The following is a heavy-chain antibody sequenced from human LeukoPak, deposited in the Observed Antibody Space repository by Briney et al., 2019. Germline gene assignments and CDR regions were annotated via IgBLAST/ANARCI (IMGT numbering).Heavy chain of an antibody. CDR3: ARSSYDYGGIEGPFDY. D-gene: IGHD4-23*01. Sequence: GRSLRLSCAASGFTLTYYAMHWVRQAPGKGLEWVAVTSYDGNKKYYADSVKGRFTISRDSSKNTLYLQMSSLRAEDTAVYYCARSSYDYGGIEGPFDYWGQRTLVTVSS. V-gene: IGHV3-30*15. CDR2: TSYDGNKK. J-gene: IGHJ4*02. CDR1: GFTLTYYA.